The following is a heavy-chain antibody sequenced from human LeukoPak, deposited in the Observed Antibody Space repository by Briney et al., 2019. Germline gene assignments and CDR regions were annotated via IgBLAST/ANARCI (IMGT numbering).Heavy chain of an antibody. CDR3: ARGSLDY. CDR1: GFTVSSTH. V-gene: IGHV3-53*01. CDR2: IYTGGNS. Sequence: GGSLRLSCAASGFTVSSTHMVWVRQAPGKGLEWVSVIYTGGNSYYAGSVQGRFIISRDISKNTLYLQMNSLRAEDTAVYYCARGSLDYWGQGTLVTVSS. J-gene: IGHJ4*02.